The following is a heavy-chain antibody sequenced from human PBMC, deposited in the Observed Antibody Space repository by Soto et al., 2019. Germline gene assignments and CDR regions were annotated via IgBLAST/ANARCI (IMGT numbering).Heavy chain of an antibody. V-gene: IGHV3-30*03. CDR3: AIGPAIVVVPAAMNYYDGMDV. J-gene: IGHJ6*02. CDR1: GFTFSSYG. Sequence: QVQLVESGGGVVQPGRSLRLSCAASGFTFSSYGMHWVRQAPGKGLEWVAVISYDGSNKYYADSVKGRFTISRDNSKNPLHLQMNSVRAEDTAVYYCAIGPAIVVVPAAMNYYDGMDVWGQGTTVTVSS. D-gene: IGHD2-2*01. CDR2: ISYDGSNK.